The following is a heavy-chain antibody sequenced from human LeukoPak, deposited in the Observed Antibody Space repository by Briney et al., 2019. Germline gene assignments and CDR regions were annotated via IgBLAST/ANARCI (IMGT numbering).Heavy chain of an antibody. CDR2: IYYSGST. V-gene: IGHV4-59*01. Sequence: SETLSLTCTVSGGSISSYYWSWIRQPPGKGLEWIGYIYYSGSTNYNPSLKSRVTISVDTSKNQFSLKLSSVTAADTAVYYCASQGYCSGGSCYSGYAFDIWGQGTMVTVSS. D-gene: IGHD2-15*01. J-gene: IGHJ3*02. CDR1: GGSISSYY. CDR3: ASQGYCSGGSCYSGYAFDI.